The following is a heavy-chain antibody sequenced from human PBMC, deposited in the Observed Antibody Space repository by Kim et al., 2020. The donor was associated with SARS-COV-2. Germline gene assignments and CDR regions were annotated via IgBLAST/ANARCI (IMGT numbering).Heavy chain of an antibody. CDR1: GFTFTSSA. J-gene: IGHJ4*02. V-gene: IGHV1-58*02. D-gene: IGHD3-3*01. CDR2: IVVGSGNT. Sequence: SVTVSCKASGFTFTSSAMQWVRQARGQRLEWIGWIVVGSGNTNYAQKFQERVTITRDMSTSTAYMELSSLRSEDTAVYYCAAEEDYDFWSGYHSWGQGTLVTVSS. CDR3: AAEEDYDFWSGYHS.